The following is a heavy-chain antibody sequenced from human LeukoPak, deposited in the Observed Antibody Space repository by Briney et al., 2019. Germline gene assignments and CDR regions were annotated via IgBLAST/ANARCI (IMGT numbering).Heavy chain of an antibody. Sequence: SETLSLTCAVYGXSFSGYYWSWIRQPPGKGLEWIGEINHSGSTNYNPSLKSRVTISVDTSKNQFSLKLSSVTAADTAVYYCARGHRSFYGSGSYYNRPYYYGMDVWGQGTTVTVSS. CDR3: ARGHRSFYGSGSYYNRPYYYGMDV. CDR1: GXSFSGYY. V-gene: IGHV4-34*01. J-gene: IGHJ6*02. D-gene: IGHD3-10*01. CDR2: INHSGST.